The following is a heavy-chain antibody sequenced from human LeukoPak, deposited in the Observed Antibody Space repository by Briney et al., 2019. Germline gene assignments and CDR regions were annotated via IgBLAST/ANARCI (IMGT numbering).Heavy chain of an antibody. J-gene: IGHJ4*02. D-gene: IGHD6-19*01. Sequence: PSETLSLTCTVSGGSISSSSYYWGWIRQPPGQGLEWIGSIYYSGSTYYNPSLKSRVTISVDTSKNQFSLKLSSVTAADTAVYYCARVPQWLVRGLDYWGQETLVTVSS. CDR3: ARVPQWLVRGLDY. V-gene: IGHV4-39*01. CDR1: GGSISSSSYY. CDR2: IYYSGST.